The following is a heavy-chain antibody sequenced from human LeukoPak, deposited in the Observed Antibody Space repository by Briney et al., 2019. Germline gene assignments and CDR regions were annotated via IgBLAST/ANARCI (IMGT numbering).Heavy chain of an antibody. V-gene: IGHV3-30*04. J-gene: IGHJ6*02. CDR1: GFTFNNYA. CDR3: ARAAGMDV. Sequence: GGSLRLSCATSGFTFNNYAMHWVRQAPGKGLEWVAVVSYAGSNKYYADSVKGRFTISRDKSKNTLYLQMNSLRPDDTAVYYCARAAGMDVWGQGTTVTVSS. CDR2: VSYAGSNK.